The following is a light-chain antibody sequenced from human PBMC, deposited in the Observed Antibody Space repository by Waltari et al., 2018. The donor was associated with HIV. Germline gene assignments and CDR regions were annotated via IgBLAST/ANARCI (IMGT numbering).Light chain of an antibody. Sequence: QSVLTQPPSASGTLGQAVTISCFGSTSNIGSNTGNWYQHLPGAAPKLIIFRNHQRPSGVPDRFSGSQSGTSAFLTITGLLSGDEATYYCAAWDASLHVLFGGGTQLTVV. CDR3: AAWDASLHVL. CDR2: RNH. J-gene: IGLJ2*01. CDR1: TSNIGSNT. V-gene: IGLV1-44*01.